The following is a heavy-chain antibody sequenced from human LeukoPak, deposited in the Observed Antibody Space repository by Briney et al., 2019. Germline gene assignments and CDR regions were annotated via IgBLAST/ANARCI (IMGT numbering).Heavy chain of an antibody. CDR2: IYYSGST. Sequence: SETLSLTCTVSGGSISSYYWSWIRQPPGKGLEWIGYIYYSGSTNYNPSLKSRVTISVDTSKNQFSLKLSSVTAADTAVYYCARVSGGWQQLVGGYFDYWGQGTLVTVSS. CDR3: ARVSGGWQQLVGGYFDY. J-gene: IGHJ4*02. D-gene: IGHD6-13*01. V-gene: IGHV4-59*01. CDR1: GGSISSYY.